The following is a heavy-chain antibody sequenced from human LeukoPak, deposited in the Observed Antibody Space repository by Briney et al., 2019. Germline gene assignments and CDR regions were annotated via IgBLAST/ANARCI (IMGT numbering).Heavy chain of an antibody. J-gene: IGHJ4*02. CDR1: GFTFSSYT. CDR3: AKDREWELPGGFDY. Sequence: GGSLRLSCAASGFTFSSYTMNWVRQAPGKGLEWVSSINGGSSYIYYADSVRGRFTISRDNAKNSLYLQMNSLRAEDTALYYCAKDREWELPGGFDYWGQGTLVTVSS. V-gene: IGHV3-21*04. D-gene: IGHD1-26*01. CDR2: INGGSSYI.